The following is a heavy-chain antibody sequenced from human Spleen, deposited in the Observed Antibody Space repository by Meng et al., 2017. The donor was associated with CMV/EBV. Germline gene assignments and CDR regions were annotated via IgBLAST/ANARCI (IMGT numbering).Heavy chain of an antibody. D-gene: IGHD4-11*01. CDR1: GFTFSSYA. CDR3: AKSNYPYWYFDL. V-gene: IGHV3-23*03. J-gene: IGHJ2*01. CDR2: IYRGETST. Sequence: CAASGFTFSSYAIAWVRQAPGEGLEWVAVIYRGETSTYYTDSVKGRFTISRDNSKNTLYLQMNSLRAEDTAVYYCAKSNYPYWYFDLWGRGTLVTVSS.